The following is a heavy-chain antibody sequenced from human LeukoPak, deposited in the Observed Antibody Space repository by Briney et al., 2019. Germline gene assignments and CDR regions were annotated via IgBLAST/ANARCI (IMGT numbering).Heavy chain of an antibody. D-gene: IGHD2-15*01. CDR2: ISAGGENT. J-gene: IGHJ4*02. CDR1: GFGFSNYG. CDR3: AKDVGYCYGDSCSFFDY. V-gene: IGHV3-23*01. Sequence: GGSLRLSCAASGFGFSNYGMTWVRQAPGEGLEWVSTISAGGENTHYADSVKGRFTISRDNSKNTLYLQMNSLRAEDTALYYCAKDVGYCYGDSCSFFDYWGQGTLVAVSP.